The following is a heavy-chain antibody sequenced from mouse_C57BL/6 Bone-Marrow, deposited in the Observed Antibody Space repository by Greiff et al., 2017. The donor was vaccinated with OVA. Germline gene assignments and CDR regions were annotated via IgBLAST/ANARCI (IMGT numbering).Heavy chain of an antibody. V-gene: IGHV1-82*01. CDR2: IYPGDGDT. Sequence: VQGVESGPELVKPGASVKISCKASGYAFSSSWMNWVKQRPGKGLEWIGRIYPGDGDTNYNGKFKGKATLTADKSSSTAYMQLSSLTSEDSAVYFCARGQLRLPPFDYWGQGTTLTVSS. CDR1: GYAFSSSW. CDR3: ARGQLRLPPFDY. J-gene: IGHJ2*01. D-gene: IGHD3-2*02.